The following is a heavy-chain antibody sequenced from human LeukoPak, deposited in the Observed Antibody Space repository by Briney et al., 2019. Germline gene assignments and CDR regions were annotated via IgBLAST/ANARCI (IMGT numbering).Heavy chain of an antibody. CDR3: ARGLFRTYYDILTGYSPTFDY. Sequence: GGSLRRSCTASGFTVGSYNMNWVRQAPGKGLEWVSSISSSSSYIYYADSVKGRFTISRDNAKNSLYLQLNSLRAEGTAVYYCARGLFRTYYDILTGYSPTFDYWGQGTPVTVSS. J-gene: IGHJ4*02. V-gene: IGHV3-21*01. CDR1: GFTVGSYN. CDR2: ISSSSSYI. D-gene: IGHD3-9*01.